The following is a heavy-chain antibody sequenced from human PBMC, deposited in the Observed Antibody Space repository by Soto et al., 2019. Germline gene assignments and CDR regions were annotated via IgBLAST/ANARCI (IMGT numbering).Heavy chain of an antibody. J-gene: IGHJ6*02. CDR1: GYSFTSYW. V-gene: IGHV5-51*01. CDR2: IYRGDSDI. Sequence: PGESLKISCKGSGYSFTSYWIAWVRQMPGKGLEWMGIIYRGDSDIRYSPSFQGQVTISTDKSISTAYLQWSSLKASDTAMHYCARPRSSSRNYYGMDVWGQGTTVTVSS. D-gene: IGHD6-13*01. CDR3: ARPRSSSRNYYGMDV.